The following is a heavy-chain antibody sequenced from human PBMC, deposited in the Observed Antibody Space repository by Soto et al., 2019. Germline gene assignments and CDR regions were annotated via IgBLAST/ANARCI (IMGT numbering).Heavy chain of an antibody. V-gene: IGHV3-30*03. J-gene: IGHJ1*01. Sequence: QVQVVESGGGVVQPGRSLRLSCAASGFTFSNYGMHWVRQAPGKGLEWVALISYDGSNQYFADSVQGRFTISRDNSENTMYLQMNSLRIEDTAVYFCARSGYNYGPTLYLKPWGQGTLVTVSS. D-gene: IGHD3-10*01. CDR1: GFTFSNYG. CDR3: ARSGYNYGPTLYLKP. CDR2: ISYDGSNQ.